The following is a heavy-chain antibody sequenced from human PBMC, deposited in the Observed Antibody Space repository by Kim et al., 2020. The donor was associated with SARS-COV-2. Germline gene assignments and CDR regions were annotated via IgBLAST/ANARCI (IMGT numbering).Heavy chain of an antibody. CDR2: ISSSSTI. CDR3: VLDCGGDCYSS. CDR1: GFTFSSYS. Sequence: GGSLRLSCAASGFTFSSYSMNWVRQAPGKGLEWVSYISSSSTIYYADSVKGRFTISRDNAKNSLYLQMNSLRDEDTAVYYCVLDCGGDCYSSWGQGTLVTVSS. J-gene: IGHJ4*02. D-gene: IGHD2-21*02. V-gene: IGHV3-48*02.